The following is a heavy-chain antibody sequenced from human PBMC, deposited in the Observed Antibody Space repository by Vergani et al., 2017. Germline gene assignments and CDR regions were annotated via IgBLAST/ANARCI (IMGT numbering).Heavy chain of an antibody. Sequence: QVQLQQWGAGLLKPSETLSLTCAVYGGSFSGYYWSWIRQPPGKGLEWIGEINHSGSTNYNPSLKSRVTISVATSKNQFSLKLSSVTAADTAVYYCAALRITMVRGVMTSYYYYGMDVWGQGTTVTVSS. D-gene: IGHD3-10*01. V-gene: IGHV4-34*01. CDR2: INHSGST. CDR1: GGSFSGYY. CDR3: AALRITMVRGVMTSYYYYGMDV. J-gene: IGHJ6*02.